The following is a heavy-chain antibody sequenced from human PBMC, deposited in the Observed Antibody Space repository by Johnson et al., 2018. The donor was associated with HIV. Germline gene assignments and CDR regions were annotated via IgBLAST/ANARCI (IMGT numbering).Heavy chain of an antibody. V-gene: IGHV3-15*01. CDR3: ATPRLGYCSSTSCSSPIDAFDI. Sequence: VQLVESGGGLVKPGGSLRLSCEASGFTFSNAWMSWVRQAPGKGLEWVGRIKSKTDGGTTDYAAPVKGRFTISRDDSQNTLYLQMNSLRAEDTAVYYCATPRLGYCSSTSCSSPIDAFDIWGQGTMVTVSS. D-gene: IGHD2-2*01. CDR2: IKSKTDGGTT. J-gene: IGHJ3*02. CDR1: GFTFSNAW.